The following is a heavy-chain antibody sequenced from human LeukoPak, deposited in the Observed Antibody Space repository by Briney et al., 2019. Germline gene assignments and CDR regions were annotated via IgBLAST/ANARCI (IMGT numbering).Heavy chain of an antibody. J-gene: IGHJ3*02. V-gene: IGHV3-48*03. D-gene: IGHD6-19*01. CDR1: GFTFSSYA. CDR2: ISSSGSTI. Sequence: GGSLRLSCAASGFTFSSYAMNWVRQAPGKGLEWVSYISSSGSTIYYADSVKGRFTISRDNAKNSLYLQMNSLRADDTAVYYCARDYSSGWDDAFDIWGQGTMVTVSS. CDR3: ARDYSSGWDDAFDI.